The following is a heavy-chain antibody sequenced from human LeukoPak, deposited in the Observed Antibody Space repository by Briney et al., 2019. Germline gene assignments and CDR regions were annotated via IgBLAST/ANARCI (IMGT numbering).Heavy chain of an antibody. CDR1: GFSFRTYA. CDR3: VKESTSSGYYYAPDY. J-gene: IGHJ4*02. D-gene: IGHD3-22*01. CDR2: ISGSGATT. V-gene: IGHV3-23*01. Sequence: GGSLRLSCAASGFSFRTYAMTWVRQAPGKGLEWVSSISGSGATTYNPDPLKGRFTISRDNSENTLYLQMNSLRAEDTAVYYCVKESTSSGYYYAPDYWGQGTLVTVS.